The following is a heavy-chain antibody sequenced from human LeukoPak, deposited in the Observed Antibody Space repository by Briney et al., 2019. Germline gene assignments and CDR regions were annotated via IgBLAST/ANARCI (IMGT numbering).Heavy chain of an antibody. D-gene: IGHD3-10*01. J-gene: IGHJ4*02. CDR3: AMYYYGSGSYHRDY. CDR2: INHSGST. Sequence: SETLSLTCAVYGGSFSGYYWSWIRQPPGKGLEWIGEINHSGSTNYNPSLKSRVTISLDTSKNQFSLKLSSVTAADTAVYYCAMYYYGSGSYHRDYWGQGTLVTVSS. V-gene: IGHV4-34*01. CDR1: GGSFSGYY.